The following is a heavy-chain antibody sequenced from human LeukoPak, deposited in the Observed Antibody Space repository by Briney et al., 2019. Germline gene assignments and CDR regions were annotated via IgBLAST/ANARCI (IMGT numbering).Heavy chain of an antibody. Sequence: SETLSLTCTVSSGSISIYYWSWIRQPAGKGLEWIGRIYTSGSTNYNPSLKSRVTMSVDTSKNQFSLKLSSVTAADTAVYYCARVKAQLWFEGLYYFVYWGQRTLVTVSS. D-gene: IGHD5-18*01. V-gene: IGHV4-4*07. CDR3: ARVKAQLWFEGLYYFVY. CDR2: IYTSGST. J-gene: IGHJ4*02. CDR1: SGSISIYY.